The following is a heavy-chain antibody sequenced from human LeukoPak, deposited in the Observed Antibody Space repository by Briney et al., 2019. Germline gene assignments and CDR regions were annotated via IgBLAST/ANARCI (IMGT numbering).Heavy chain of an antibody. D-gene: IGHD1-26*01. J-gene: IGHJ3*02. V-gene: IGHV3-30-3*01. CDR3: ARAGTPWEDPLGAFDI. CDR2: ISYDGSNK. CDR1: GFTFSSYA. Sequence: GRSLRLSCAASGFTFSSYAMHWVRQAPGKGLEWVAVISYDGSNKYYADSVKGRFTISRDNPKNTLYLQMNSLRAEDTAVYYCARAGTPWEDPLGAFDIWGQGTMVTVSS.